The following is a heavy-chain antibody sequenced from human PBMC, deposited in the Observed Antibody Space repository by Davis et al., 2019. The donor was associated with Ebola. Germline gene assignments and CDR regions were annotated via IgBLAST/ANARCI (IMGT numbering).Heavy chain of an antibody. CDR3: ARQVYSSSSPWGYYYYGMDV. Sequence: MPGGSLRLSCPVSGGSISSSSYYWGWIRQPPGKGLECIGSIYYSGSNYYNPSLKRRVTISVATSKNQFSLELSSVTAADTAVYYCARQVYSSSSPWGYYYYGMDVWGQGTTVTVSS. J-gene: IGHJ6*02. CDR2: IYYSGSN. D-gene: IGHD6-6*01. CDR1: GGSISSSSYY. V-gene: IGHV4-39*01.